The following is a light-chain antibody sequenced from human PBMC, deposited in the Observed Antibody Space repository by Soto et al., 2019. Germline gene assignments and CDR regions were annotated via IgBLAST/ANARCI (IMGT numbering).Light chain of an antibody. J-gene: IGKJ3*01. CDR1: QDISSY. CDR3: QQYYSYPPFT. Sequence: AIRMTQSPSSFSASTGDRVTITCRASQDISSYLAWYQQKPGKAPKLLIYSASTLQSGVPSRFSGSGSGTDFTLTISCLQSEDFAPYYCQQYYSYPPFTFGPGTKVDIK. CDR2: SAS. V-gene: IGKV1-8*01.